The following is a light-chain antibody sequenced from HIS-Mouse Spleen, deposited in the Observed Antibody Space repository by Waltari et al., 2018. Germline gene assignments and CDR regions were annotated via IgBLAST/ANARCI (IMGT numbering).Light chain of an antibody. J-gene: IGLJ1*01. CDR2: EVS. CDR1: SSDVGGYNY. V-gene: IGLV2-8*01. CDR3: SSYAGSNNLGV. Sequence: QSALTQPPSASGSPGQSVTISCTGTSSDVGGYNYVSWYQQHPGKAPNRMIYEVSKRPSGVPDRCSGSKSGNTASLTVSGLQAEDEADYYCSSYAGSNNLGVFGTGTKVTVL.